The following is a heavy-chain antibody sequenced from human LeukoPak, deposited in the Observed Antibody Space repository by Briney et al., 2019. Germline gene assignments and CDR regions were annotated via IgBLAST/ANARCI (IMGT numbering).Heavy chain of an antibody. J-gene: IGHJ4*02. V-gene: IGHV3-7*01. D-gene: IGHD4-17*01. Sequence: GGSLRLSCAASGFTFSSYGMHWVRQAPGKGLEWVANIKQDGSEKYYVDSVKGRFTISRDNAKNSLYLQMNSLRAEDTAVYYCARDFDYGVDYFDYWGQGTLVTVSS. CDR3: ARDFDYGVDYFDY. CDR2: IKQDGSEK. CDR1: GFTFSSYG.